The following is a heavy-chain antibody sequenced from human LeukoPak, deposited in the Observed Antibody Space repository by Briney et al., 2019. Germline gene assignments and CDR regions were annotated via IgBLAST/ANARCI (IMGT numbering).Heavy chain of an antibody. J-gene: IGHJ4*02. V-gene: IGHV3-7*05. Sequence: GSLRLSCAGSGFSISSYWMAWVRQAPGRGLEWVAHIKQDGSEKNYVDLVKGRFTISRDNAKNSVYLQMNSLRVEDTAVYYCARWDYWGQGTLVTVSS. CDR1: GFSISSYW. CDR3: ARWDY. CDR2: IKQDGSEK.